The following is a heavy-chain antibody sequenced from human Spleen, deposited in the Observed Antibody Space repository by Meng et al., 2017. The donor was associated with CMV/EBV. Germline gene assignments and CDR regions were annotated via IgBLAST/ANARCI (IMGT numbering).Heavy chain of an antibody. CDR3: ARVVTALWGYYFDY. Sequence: LELQESGPGLLKPSQTPSLPCAVSGGSISSGGYSWSWIRQPPGKGLEWIGYIYHSGSTYYNPSLKSRVTISVDRSKNQFSLKLSSVTAADTAVYYCARVVTALWGYYFDYWGQGTLVTVSS. D-gene: IGHD2-21*02. CDR1: GGSISSGGYS. J-gene: IGHJ4*02. V-gene: IGHV4-30-2*01. CDR2: IYHSGST.